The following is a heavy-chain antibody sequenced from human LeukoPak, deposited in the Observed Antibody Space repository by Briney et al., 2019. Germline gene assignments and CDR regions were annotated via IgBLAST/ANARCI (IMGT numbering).Heavy chain of an antibody. J-gene: IGHJ4*02. CDR3: AKDRAQQLVLDF. Sequence: GGSLRLSCAVSGFTFSSYAMSWVRQAPGKGLEWVSAIIVRGSITYYADSVNARFTISRDNSENTLFLQMNSLRAEDTAVYYCAKDRAQQLVLDFWGQGTLVTVSS. D-gene: IGHD6-13*01. V-gene: IGHV3-23*01. CDR2: IIVRGSIT. CDR1: GFTFSSYA.